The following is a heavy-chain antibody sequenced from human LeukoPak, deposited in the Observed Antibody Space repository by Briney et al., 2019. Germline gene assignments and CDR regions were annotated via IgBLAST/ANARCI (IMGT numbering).Heavy chain of an antibody. D-gene: IGHD3-10*01. CDR3: ASVLTITMVRGVIITYAFDI. V-gene: IGHV4-34*01. CDR1: GGSFSGYY. CDR2: INHSGST. Sequence: SETLSLTCAVYGGSFSGYYWSWIRQPPGKGLEWIGEINHSGSTNYNPSLKSRVTISVDTSKNQFSLKLSSVTAADTAVYYCASVLTITMVRGVIITYAFDIWGQGTMVTVSS. J-gene: IGHJ3*02.